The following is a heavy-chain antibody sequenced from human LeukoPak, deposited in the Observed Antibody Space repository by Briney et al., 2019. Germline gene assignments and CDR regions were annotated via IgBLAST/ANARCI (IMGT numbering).Heavy chain of an antibody. CDR3: AKDSIGGNDFWSGYYTGDAFDI. V-gene: IGHV3-23*01. CDR1: GFTFSSYA. Sequence: PGGSLRLSCAASGFTFSSYAMSWVRQAPGKGLEWVSAISGSGGSTYYADSVKGRFTISRDNFKNTLYLQMNSLRAEDTAVYYCAKDSIGGNDFWSGYYTGDAFDIWGQGTMVTVSS. D-gene: IGHD3-3*01. J-gene: IGHJ3*02. CDR2: ISGSGGST.